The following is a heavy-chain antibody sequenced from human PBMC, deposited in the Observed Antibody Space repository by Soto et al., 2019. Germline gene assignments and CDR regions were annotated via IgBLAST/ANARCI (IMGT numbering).Heavy chain of an antibody. J-gene: IGHJ3*02. CDR2: ISAYNGDT. CDR1: GYTFTDNG. D-gene: IGHD3-22*01. V-gene: IGHV1-18*01. CDR3: ARLGMYYYDSSGYYGAFDI. Sequence: ASVKVSCKASGYTFTDNGITWVRQAPGERLEWMAWISAYNGDTDYVQKYQGRVTMTTDTSTSTAYMELRSLRSDDTAVYYCARLGMYYYDSSGYYGAFDIWGQGTMVTVSS.